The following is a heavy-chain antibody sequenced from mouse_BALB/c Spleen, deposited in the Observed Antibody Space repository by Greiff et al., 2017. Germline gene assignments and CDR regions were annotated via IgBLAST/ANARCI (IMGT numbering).Heavy chain of an antibody. CDR1: GFTFSSFG. CDR2: ISSGSSTI. J-gene: IGHJ1*01. D-gene: IGHD1-1*01. V-gene: IGHV5-17*02. CDR3: ARRGYGSSYEGWYFDV. Sequence: EVNVVESGGGLVQPGGSRKLSCAASGFTFSSFGMHWVRQAPEKGLEWVAYISSGSSTIYYADTVKGRFTISRDNPKNTLFLQMTSLRSEDTAMYYCARRGYGSSYEGWYFDVWGAGTTVTVSS.